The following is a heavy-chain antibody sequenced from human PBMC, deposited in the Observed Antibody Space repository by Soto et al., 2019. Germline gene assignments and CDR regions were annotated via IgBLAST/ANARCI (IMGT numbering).Heavy chain of an antibody. D-gene: IGHD6-19*01. CDR1: GGSVISGSYY. V-gene: IGHV4-61*01. CDR3: ARGIEGWYQGRYYYGMDV. CDR2: IYYSGST. J-gene: IGHJ6*02. Sequence: SETLSLTCTVSGGSVISGSYYWIWIRQPPGKGLEWIGYIYYSGSTNYNPSLKSRVTISVGTSKNQFSLKLSSVTAADTAVYYCARGIEGWYQGRYYYGMDVWGQGTTVTVSS.